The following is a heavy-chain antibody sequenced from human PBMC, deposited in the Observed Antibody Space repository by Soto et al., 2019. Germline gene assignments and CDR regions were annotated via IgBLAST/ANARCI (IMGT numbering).Heavy chain of an antibody. CDR1: GFTFSSYG. V-gene: IGHV3-30*18. Sequence: QVQLVESGGGVVQPGRSLRLSCAASGFTFSSYGMHWVRQAPGKGLEWVAVISYDGSNKYYADSVKGRFTISRDNSKNRLYLQMNSLRDEDTAVYYCAKERGYDILTGYYMGYFDLWGRGTLVTVSS. D-gene: IGHD3-9*01. J-gene: IGHJ2*01. CDR3: AKERGYDILTGYYMGYFDL. CDR2: ISYDGSNK.